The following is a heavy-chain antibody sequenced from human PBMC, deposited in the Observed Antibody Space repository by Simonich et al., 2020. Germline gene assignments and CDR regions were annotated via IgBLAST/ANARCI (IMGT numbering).Heavy chain of an antibody. J-gene: IGHJ3*02. V-gene: IGHV3-30*04. CDR2: ISYDGSNK. CDR3: AREGAGNDAFDI. D-gene: IGHD1-26*01. Sequence: QVQLVESGGGVVQPGRSLRLSCAASGFTFSSYAMHWVRQAAGNGLRWVAVISYDGSNKYYADSVKGRFTISRDNSKNTLYLQMNSRRAEDTAVYYCAREGAGNDAFDIWGQGTMVTVSS. CDR1: GFTFSSYA.